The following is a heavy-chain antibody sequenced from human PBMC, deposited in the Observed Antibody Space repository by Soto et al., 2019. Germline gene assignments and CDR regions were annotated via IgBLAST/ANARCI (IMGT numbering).Heavy chain of an antibody. J-gene: IGHJ4*02. D-gene: IGHD6-19*01. Sequence: QVQLVQSGAEVKKPGASVKVSCKASGYTFTSYGISWVRQAPGQGLEWMGWISAYNGNTKYAQKLQGRVTMTTDTSTSTAYMDVRTLRSDDTAVYSCARDLAVGLVDYWGQGTLVTVSS. CDR2: ISAYNGNT. CDR1: GYTFTSYG. V-gene: IGHV1-18*01. CDR3: ARDLAVGLVDY.